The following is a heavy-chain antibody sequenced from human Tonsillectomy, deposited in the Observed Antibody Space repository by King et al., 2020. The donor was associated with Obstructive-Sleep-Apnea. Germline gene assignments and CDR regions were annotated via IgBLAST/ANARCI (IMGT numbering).Heavy chain of an antibody. CDR3: AKELGYCSSTSCQGFDY. D-gene: IGHD2-2*01. CDR2: ISDSGGST. V-gene: IGHV3-23*04. CDR1: GFTFSSYA. J-gene: IGHJ4*02. Sequence: VQLVESGGGLVQPGGSLRLSCAASGFTFSSYAMSWVRQAPGKGLEWVSAISDSGGSTYYADSVKGRFTISRDNSKNTLYLQMNSLRAEDTAVYYCAKELGYCSSTSCQGFDYWGQGTLVTVSS.